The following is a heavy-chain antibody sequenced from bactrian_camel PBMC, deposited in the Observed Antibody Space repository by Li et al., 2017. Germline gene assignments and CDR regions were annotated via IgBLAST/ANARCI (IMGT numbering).Heavy chain of an antibody. V-gene: IGHV3-3*01. CDR2: IASDGVP. D-gene: IGHD1*01. CDR1: GYTDSRYC. J-gene: IGHJ4*01. Sequence: QLVESGGGSVQVGGSLRLSCAVSGYTDSRYCMGWFRQAPGKEGEGVAAIASDGVPDYADSVQGRFTISQDNAKNTLYLQMNSLKPDDTAIYYCAADSAALVLGAPEADDFTYWGQGTQVTVS. CDR3: AADSAALVLGAPEADDFTY.